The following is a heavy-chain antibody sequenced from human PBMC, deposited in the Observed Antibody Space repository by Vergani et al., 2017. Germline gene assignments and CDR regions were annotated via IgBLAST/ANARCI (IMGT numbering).Heavy chain of an antibody. CDR1: ESSFISNE. CDR3: TRHVPCGDGACLHFDH. V-gene: IGHV5-51*01. D-gene: IGHD2-21*01. J-gene: IGHJ4*02. Sequence: EVMLVQSGAEVKKPGESLKISCKYSESSFISNEIACVRQMSGKGLQWMGNINPIDSKIAYSPAFQGQAIMSLDKSITTAYLQWRSLKPSDTAIYYCTRHVPCGDGACLHFDHWGQGTPVTVSS. CDR2: INPIDSKI.